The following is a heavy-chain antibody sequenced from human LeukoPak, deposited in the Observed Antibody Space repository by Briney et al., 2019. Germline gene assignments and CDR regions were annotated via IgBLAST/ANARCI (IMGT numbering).Heavy chain of an antibody. V-gene: IGHV1-69*04. J-gene: IGHJ5*02. Sequence: SVKVSCKASGGTFSSYTISWVRQAPGQGLEWMGRIIPILGIANYAQKFQGRVPITADKSTSTAYMELSSLRSEDTAVYYCARDGYETYYYGSGSYSNWFDPWGQGTLVTVSS. CDR1: GGTFSSYT. CDR2: IIPILGIA. D-gene: IGHD3-10*01. CDR3: ARDGYETYYYGSGSYSNWFDP.